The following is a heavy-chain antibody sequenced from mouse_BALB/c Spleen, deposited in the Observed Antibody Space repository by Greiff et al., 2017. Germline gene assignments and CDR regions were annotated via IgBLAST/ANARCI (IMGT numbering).Heavy chain of an antibody. CDR2: ISSGSSTI. V-gene: IGHV5-17*02. CDR3: ARSGGNYLWFAY. D-gene: IGHD2-1*01. CDR1: GFTFSSFG. Sequence: EVQRVESGGGLVQPGGSRKLSCAASGFTFSSFGMHWVRQAPEKGLEWVAYISSGSSTIYYADTVKGRFTISRDNPKNTLFLQMTSLRSEDTAMYYCARSGGNYLWFAYWGQGTLVTVSA. J-gene: IGHJ3*01.